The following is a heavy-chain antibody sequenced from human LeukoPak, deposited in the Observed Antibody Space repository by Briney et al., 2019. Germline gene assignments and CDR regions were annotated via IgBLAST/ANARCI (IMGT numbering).Heavy chain of an antibody. CDR1: GGSISSSSYH. J-gene: IGHJ5*02. CDR3: ATNSFQYNWFDP. Sequence: PSETLSLTCTVSGGSISSSSYHWGWIRQPPGKGLEWIGIIYYSGSTYYNPSLKSRVSISVDTSKNQFSLKLSSVTAADTAVYYCATNSFQYNWFDPWGQGTLVTVSS. D-gene: IGHD5-24*01. V-gene: IGHV4-39*07. CDR2: IYYSGST.